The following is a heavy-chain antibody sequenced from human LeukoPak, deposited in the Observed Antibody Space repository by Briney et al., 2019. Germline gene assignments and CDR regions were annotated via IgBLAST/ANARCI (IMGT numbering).Heavy chain of an antibody. V-gene: IGHV3-74*01. Sequence: PGGSLRLSCVASGFTFSSYWMHWVRQAPGKGLVWVSRINSDGSSTSYADSVKGRFTISRDNAKNTLYLQMNSLRAEDTAVYSCAKGVGRAWYAPIDYWGQGTLVTVSS. J-gene: IGHJ4*02. CDR3: AKGVGRAWYAPIDY. D-gene: IGHD2-8*01. CDR1: GFTFSSYW. CDR2: INSDGSST.